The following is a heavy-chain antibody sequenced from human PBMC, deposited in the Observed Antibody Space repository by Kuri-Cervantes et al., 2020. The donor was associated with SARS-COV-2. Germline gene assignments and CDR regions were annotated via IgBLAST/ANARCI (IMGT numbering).Heavy chain of an antibody. CDR1: GFTFSSYG. Sequence: GGSLRLSCAASGFTFSSYGMHWARQAPGKGLEWVAVISYDGSNKYYADSVKGRFTISRDNSKNTLYLQMNSLRAEDTAVYYCARVKSEDYYDSSGYYYEDYWGQGTLVTVSS. V-gene: IGHV3-30*03. CDR2: ISYDGSNK. D-gene: IGHD3-22*01. J-gene: IGHJ4*02. CDR3: ARVKSEDYYDSSGYYYEDY.